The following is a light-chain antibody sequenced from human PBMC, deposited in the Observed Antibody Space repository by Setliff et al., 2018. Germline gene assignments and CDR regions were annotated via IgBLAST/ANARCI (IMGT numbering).Light chain of an antibody. Sequence: QSALTQPPSVSGAPGQRVTISCTGSSSNIGAGYDVHWYQQLPGTAPKLLIYGNNNRPSGVPDRFSGSKSGTSASLAITGLQAEDEADYYCQSYDSSLSGGVFGTGTKGTVL. J-gene: IGLJ1*01. V-gene: IGLV1-40*01. CDR2: GNN. CDR1: SSNIGAGYD. CDR3: QSYDSSLSGGV.